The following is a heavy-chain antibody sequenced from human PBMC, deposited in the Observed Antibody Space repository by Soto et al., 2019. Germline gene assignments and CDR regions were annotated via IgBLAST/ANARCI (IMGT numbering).Heavy chain of an antibody. CDR1: EFTFSSYA. CDR2: ISGSGGST. V-gene: IGHV3-23*01. Sequence: EVQLLESGGGLVQPGGSLRLSCAASEFTFSSYAMSWVRQAPGKGLEWVSAISGSGGSTYYADSVKGRFTISRDNSKNTLYLQMNSLRAEDTAVYYCAKDAVLWFGESRGAFDIWGQGTMVTVSS. J-gene: IGHJ3*02. D-gene: IGHD3-10*01. CDR3: AKDAVLWFGESRGAFDI.